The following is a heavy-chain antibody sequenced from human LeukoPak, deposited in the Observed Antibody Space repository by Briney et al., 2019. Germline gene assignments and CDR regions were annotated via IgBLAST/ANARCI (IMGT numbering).Heavy chain of an antibody. CDR1: GFTFSGYS. CDR3: ARGYSTTWTYGDY. Sequence: GRSLRLSCAASGFTFSGYSMNWVRQAPGKGLEWVSSISGSSNYIYYTDSVKGRFTISRDNAKNSLYLHMNSLRAEDTAVYYCARGYSTTWTYGDYWGQGTLVTVSS. D-gene: IGHD6-13*01. V-gene: IGHV3-21*01. J-gene: IGHJ4*02. CDR2: ISGSSNYI.